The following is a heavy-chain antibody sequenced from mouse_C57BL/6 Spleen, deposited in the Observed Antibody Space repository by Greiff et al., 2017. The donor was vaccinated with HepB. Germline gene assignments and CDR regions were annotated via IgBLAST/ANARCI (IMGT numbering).Heavy chain of an antibody. V-gene: IGHV1-59*01. CDR3: ANTPYYGST. D-gene: IGHD1-1*01. CDR2: IDPSDSYT. CDR1: GYTFTSYW. J-gene: IGHJ2*01. Sequence: QVQLQQPGAELVRPGTSVKLSCKASGYTFTSYWMHWVKQRPGQGLEWIGVIDPSDSYTNYNQKFKGKATLTVDTSSSTAYMQLSSLTSEDSAVYYCANTPYYGSTWGQGTTLTVSS.